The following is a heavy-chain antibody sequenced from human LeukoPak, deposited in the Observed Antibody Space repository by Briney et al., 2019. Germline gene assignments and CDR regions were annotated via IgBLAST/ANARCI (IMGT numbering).Heavy chain of an antibody. J-gene: IGHJ3*02. D-gene: IGHD2-2*01. V-gene: IGHV3-21*01. CDR2: ISSRGSSI. Sequence: GGSLRLSCAASGFTFSSYSLNWVRQAPGKGLEWVSSISSRGSSIYYAVSVKGRFTISRDNAKNSLYLQMNSLRAEDTAVYYCARFETCTSTTCDDTFDIWGQGTMVTVSS. CDR1: GFTFSSYS. CDR3: ARFETCTSTTCDDTFDI.